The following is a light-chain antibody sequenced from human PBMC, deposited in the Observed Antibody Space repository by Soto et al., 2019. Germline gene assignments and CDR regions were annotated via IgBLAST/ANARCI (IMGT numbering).Light chain of an antibody. CDR2: EVT. V-gene: IGLV2-8*01. Sequence: QSALTQPPSASGSPGQSVTIPCTGTSSDVGGYDHVSWYQQHPGKAPKLMIYEVTKRPAGVPDRFSGPKSGNTASLTVSGLQAEDEADYFCSSDAGNYNYVFGTGTKLTVL. CDR3: SSDAGNYNYV. J-gene: IGLJ1*01. CDR1: SSDVGGYDH.